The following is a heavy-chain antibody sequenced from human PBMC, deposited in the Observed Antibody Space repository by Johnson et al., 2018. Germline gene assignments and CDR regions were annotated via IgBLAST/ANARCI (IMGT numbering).Heavy chain of an antibody. D-gene: IGHD3-22*01. Sequence: VQLVESGGGLVKHGGSLRLSCAASGFTFSSYSMNWVRQAPGKGLEWVSSISSSSRYIYYADSVKVRFTLSRDHAKNPLYLKMKSLRDEDTAVYYCARDNLYDYDSSAYYFGGYFQHWGQGTLVTVSS. CDR2: ISSSSRYI. V-gene: IGHV3-21*01. J-gene: IGHJ1*01. CDR1: GFTFSSYS. CDR3: ARDNLYDYDSSAYYFGGYFQH.